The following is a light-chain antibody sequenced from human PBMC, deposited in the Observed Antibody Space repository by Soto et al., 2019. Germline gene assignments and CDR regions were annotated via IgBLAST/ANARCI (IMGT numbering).Light chain of an antibody. J-gene: IGKJ4*01. Sequence: DIQMTQSPSTLSASVGDRVTITCRASQSINNWLAWYQQKPGKAPKLLIYKTSDLESGVPSRFSGSGSGTEFSLTISSLEPEDFAVYYCQQRSNWPLTFGGGTKVEIK. CDR2: KTS. CDR1: QSINNW. V-gene: IGKV1-5*03. CDR3: QQRSNWPLT.